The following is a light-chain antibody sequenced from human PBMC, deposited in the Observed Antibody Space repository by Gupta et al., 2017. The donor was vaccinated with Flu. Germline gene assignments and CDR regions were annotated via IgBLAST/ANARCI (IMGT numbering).Light chain of an antibody. CDR3: QQRSNWPPKLT. CDR1: QSVGNY. CDR2: DVS. V-gene: IGKV3-11*01. J-gene: IGKJ4*01. Sequence: EIVLTQSPATLSLSPGERATLSCRASQSVGNYLAWYQQKLGQTPRLLIYDVSNRATGIQARFSGSGSGTDFTLTISSLEPEDFAVYYCQQRSNWPPKLTFGGGTKVEIK.